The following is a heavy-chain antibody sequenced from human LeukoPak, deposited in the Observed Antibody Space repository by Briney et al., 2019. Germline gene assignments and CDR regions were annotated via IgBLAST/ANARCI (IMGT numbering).Heavy chain of an antibody. D-gene: IGHD5-12*01. V-gene: IGHV3-74*01. CDR2: NNGDGSTT. J-gene: IGHJ5*02. CDR3: ARDPRNIGLAP. Sequence: PGGSLRLSCVASGFSLSGYWMYWVRQAPGKGLMYISRNNGDGSTTNYADLVKGRFTMSRDNVKNTLYLQMNSLGAEDTAVYYCARDPRNIGLAPWGQGPLVTVSS. CDR1: GFSLSGYW.